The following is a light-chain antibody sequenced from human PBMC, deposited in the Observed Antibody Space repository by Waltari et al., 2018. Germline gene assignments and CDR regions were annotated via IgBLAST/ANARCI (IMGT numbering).Light chain of an antibody. J-gene: IGLJ2*01. CDR1: SSDIGNYNY. Sequence: HSALTQPASVSGSPGQSITISCTGSSSDIGNYNYVSWYHQHPGKSPKLMIFDVSNRPSGISNRFSGSKSGNTASLTISGLQAEDEADYYCSSYISSDTLELFGGGTSLTVL. CDR2: DVS. V-gene: IGLV2-14*03. CDR3: SSYISSDTLEL.